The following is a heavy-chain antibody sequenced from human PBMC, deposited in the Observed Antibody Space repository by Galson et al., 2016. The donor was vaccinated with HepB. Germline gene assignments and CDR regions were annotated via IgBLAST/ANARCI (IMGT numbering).Heavy chain of an antibody. V-gene: IGHV3-23*01. CDR1: GFTFRNYG. CDR3: VQGSTAPAV. D-gene: IGHD2-2*01. CDR2: ISRSGDST. Sequence: PRLSCAASGFTFRNYGMTWVRQAPGKGLEVVSSISRSGDSTDYADSVKGRFTISRDNSKNTLSLQMNSLTADDTAIYYCVQGSTAPAVWGKGTTVTVSS. J-gene: IGHJ6*04.